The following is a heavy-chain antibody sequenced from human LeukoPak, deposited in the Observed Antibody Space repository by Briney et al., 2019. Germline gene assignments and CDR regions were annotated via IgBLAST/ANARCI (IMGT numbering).Heavy chain of an antibody. CDR1: GGSISSYY. CDR2: VHYSGTA. J-gene: IGHJ4*02. Sequence: SETLSLTCTVSGGSISSYYWSWVRQPPGKGLEWIGNVHYSGTANYNPALESRAAIFAATSKNQFSLILTSVVAADTAIYYCARVDWGYSSFDYWGQGTPVTVSS. CDR3: ARVDWGYSSFDY. V-gene: IGHV4-59*01. D-gene: IGHD5-18*01.